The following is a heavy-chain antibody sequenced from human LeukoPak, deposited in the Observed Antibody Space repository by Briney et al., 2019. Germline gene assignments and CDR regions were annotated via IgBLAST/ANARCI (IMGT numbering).Heavy chain of an antibody. Sequence: SETLSLTCTVSGGSISSSSYYWGWIRQPPGKGLEWIGSIYYSGSTYYNPSLKSRVTISVDTSKNQFSLKLSSVTAADTAVYYCARTHPRPTIFGVVSPGWGQGTLVTVSS. J-gene: IGHJ4*02. V-gene: IGHV4-39*07. D-gene: IGHD3-3*01. CDR2: IYYSGST. CDR1: GGSISSSSYY. CDR3: ARTHPRPTIFGVVSPG.